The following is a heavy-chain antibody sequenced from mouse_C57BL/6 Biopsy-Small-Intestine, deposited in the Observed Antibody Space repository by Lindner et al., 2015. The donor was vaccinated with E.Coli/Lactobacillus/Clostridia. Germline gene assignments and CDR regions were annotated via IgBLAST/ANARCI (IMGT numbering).Heavy chain of an antibody. Sequence: VQLQESGPELVKPGASVKMSCKASGNTFTNFVLHWMKQRPGQGLEWIGYINTYNDGTKYNERFKGKATLTSDRSSSTAYLELSSLTSEDSAVYYCSRRGLPRFDYWGQGTTLTVSS. J-gene: IGHJ2*01. V-gene: IGHV1-14*01. CDR1: GNTFTNFV. CDR2: INTYNDGT. CDR3: SRRGLPRFDY. D-gene: IGHD2-2*01.